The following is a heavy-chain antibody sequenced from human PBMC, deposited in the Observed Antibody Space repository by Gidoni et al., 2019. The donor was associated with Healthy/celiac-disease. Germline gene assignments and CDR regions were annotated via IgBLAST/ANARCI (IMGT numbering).Heavy chain of an antibody. J-gene: IGHJ6*02. D-gene: IGHD2-15*01. CDR3: AKDVRGGNYYYYYGMDV. V-gene: IGHV3-9*01. CDR2: ISLNSGSI. Sequence: EVQLVESGGGLVQPGRSLRLSCAASGFTLDDYAMHWVRQAPGKGLEWVSGISLNSGSIGYADSVKGRFTISRDNAKNSLYLQMNSLRAEDTALYYCAKDVRGGNYYYYYGMDVWGQGTTVTVSS. CDR1: GFTLDDYA.